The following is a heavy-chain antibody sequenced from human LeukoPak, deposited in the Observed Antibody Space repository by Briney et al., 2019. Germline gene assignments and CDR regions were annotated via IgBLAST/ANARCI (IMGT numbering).Heavy chain of an antibody. CDR1: GFPFSNYW. J-gene: IGHJ5*02. Sequence: GGSLRLSCAASGFPFSNYWIHWVRQAPGKGLVWVSVISKDGSTSVYADSVRGRLTISRDNAKNTLYLQMNSLRVEDTAVYYCARDYYLGIVDQWGQGTRVTVSS. D-gene: IGHD7-27*01. CDR3: ARDYYLGIVDQ. CDR2: ISKDGSTS. V-gene: IGHV3-74*01.